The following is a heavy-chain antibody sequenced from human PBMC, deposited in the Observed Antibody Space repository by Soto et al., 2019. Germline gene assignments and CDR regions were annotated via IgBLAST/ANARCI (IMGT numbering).Heavy chain of an antibody. CDR1: GFTFSSYA. Sequence: GGSLRLSCVASGFTFSSYAVSWVRRAPGKGLEWVSFVSGSGGSTDYADSVKGRFTISRDNSKSTLYLQLNSLRAEDTAMYYCAKRSFQLGLPFDYWGQGTLVTVSS. D-gene: IGHD6-13*01. CDR2: VSGSGGST. J-gene: IGHJ4*02. CDR3: AKRSFQLGLPFDY. V-gene: IGHV3-23*01.